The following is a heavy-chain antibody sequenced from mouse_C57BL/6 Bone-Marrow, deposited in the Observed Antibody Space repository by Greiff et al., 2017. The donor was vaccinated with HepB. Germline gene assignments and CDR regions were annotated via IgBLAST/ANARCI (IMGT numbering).Heavy chain of an antibody. CDR2: ISNLAYSI. V-gene: IGHV5-15*01. D-gene: IGHD1-1*01. CDR1: GFTFSDYG. CDR3: ARHIYYGSSYAYFDY. Sequence: EVHLVESGGGLVQPGGSLKLSCAASGFTFSDYGMAWVRQAPRKGPEWVAFISNLAYSIYYADTVTGRFTISRENAKNTLYLEMSSLRSEDTAMYYCARHIYYGSSYAYFDYWGQGTTLTVSS. J-gene: IGHJ2*01.